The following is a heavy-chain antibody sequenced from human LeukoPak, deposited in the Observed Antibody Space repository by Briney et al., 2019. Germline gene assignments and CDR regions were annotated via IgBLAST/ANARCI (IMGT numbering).Heavy chain of an antibody. CDR3: AGGSGSYHVDY. J-gene: IGHJ4*02. CDR2: IVVGSGNT. Sequence: SVKVSCKASGFTFTSSAVQWVRQARGQRLEWIGWIVVGSGNTNYAQRFQERVTITRDMSTSTAYMELSSLRSEDTAVYYCAGGSGSYHVDYWGQGTLVTVSS. D-gene: IGHD3-10*01. CDR1: GFTFTSSA. V-gene: IGHV1-58*01.